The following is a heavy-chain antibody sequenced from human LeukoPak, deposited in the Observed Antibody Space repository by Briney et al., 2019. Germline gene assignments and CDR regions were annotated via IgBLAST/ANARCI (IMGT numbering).Heavy chain of an antibody. CDR3: ARDPNGDYIGTFDM. D-gene: IGHD4-17*01. J-gene: IGHJ3*02. Sequence: GGSLRLSCAASGFTLSSFGMNWVRQAPGKGLEWVSYIGTTTSTIYYADSVQGRFAISRDNSKNTLYLQMNSLRVEDTAKYFCARDPNGDYIGTFDMWGRGTMVSVSS. CDR2: IGTTTSTI. CDR1: GFTLSSFG. V-gene: IGHV3-48*01.